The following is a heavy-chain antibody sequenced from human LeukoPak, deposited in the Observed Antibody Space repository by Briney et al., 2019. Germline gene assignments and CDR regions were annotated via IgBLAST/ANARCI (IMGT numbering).Heavy chain of an antibody. Sequence: SETLSLTCTVSGGSLSGHYWSWLRQPPGKRLEWIGYVCYTGRNKYNPSLQSRRTISIDNSKSQVSLKLTSVTSAYTAVDSCARLLDKDISGVPDTFDVWGQGTTVSVSS. D-gene: IGHD3-22*01. V-gene: IGHV4-59*11. CDR2: VCYTGRN. CDR3: ARLLDKDISGVPDTFDV. CDR1: GGSLSGHY. J-gene: IGHJ3*01.